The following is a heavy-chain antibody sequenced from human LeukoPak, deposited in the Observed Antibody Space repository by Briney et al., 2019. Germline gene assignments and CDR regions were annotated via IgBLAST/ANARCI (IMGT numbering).Heavy chain of an antibody. V-gene: IGHV1-69*05. CDR2: IIPIFGTA. CDR3: ARGVAARPVPYYFDY. Sequence: SVNVSCKASGGTFSSYAISWVRQAPGQGLEWMGGIIPIFGTANYAQKFQGRVTITTDESTSTAYMELSSLRSEDTAVYYCARGVAARPVPYYFDYWGQGTLVTVSS. CDR1: GGTFSSYA. J-gene: IGHJ4*02. D-gene: IGHD6-6*01.